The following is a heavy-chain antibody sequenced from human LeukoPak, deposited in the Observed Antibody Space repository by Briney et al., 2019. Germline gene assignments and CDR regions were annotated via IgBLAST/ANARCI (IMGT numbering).Heavy chain of an antibody. CDR2: IIPIFGTA. Sequence: SVKVSCKASGGTFSSYAISWVRQAPGQGLEWMGGIIPIFGTANYAQKFQGRVTITTDESTSTAYMELSSLRSEDTAVYYCARTPSCSGGSCYQTIYYYYYMDVWGKGTTVTVSS. CDR3: ARTPSCSGGSCYQTIYYYYYMDV. CDR1: GGTFSSYA. D-gene: IGHD2-15*01. V-gene: IGHV1-69*05. J-gene: IGHJ6*03.